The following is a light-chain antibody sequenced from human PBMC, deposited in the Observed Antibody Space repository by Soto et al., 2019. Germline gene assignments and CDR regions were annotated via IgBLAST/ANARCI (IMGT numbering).Light chain of an antibody. J-gene: IGKJ1*01. V-gene: IGKV1-5*03. Sequence: DIQMTQSPSTLSASVGDRVTINCRASQSISSWLAWYQQKPGKAPKLLIYKASSLESGVPSRFRGSGSGTEFTLTIRSLQPDDFATYYCQQYNSYPRTFGQGTKVDI. CDR3: QQYNSYPRT. CDR2: KAS. CDR1: QSISSW.